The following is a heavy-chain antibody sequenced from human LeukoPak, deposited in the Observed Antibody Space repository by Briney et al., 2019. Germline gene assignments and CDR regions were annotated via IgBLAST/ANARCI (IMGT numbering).Heavy chain of an antibody. CDR1: GGSFRGYY. J-gene: IGHJ5*02. Sequence: SETLSLTCAVYGGSFRGYYWSWIRQPPGKGLEWIGEINHSGSTNYKPSLKSRVTISEDTSKNQFSLKLSSVTAADTAVYYCASRDILTGYPYNWFDPWGQGTLVTVSS. D-gene: IGHD3-9*01. V-gene: IGHV4-34*01. CDR2: INHSGST. CDR3: ASRDILTGYPYNWFDP.